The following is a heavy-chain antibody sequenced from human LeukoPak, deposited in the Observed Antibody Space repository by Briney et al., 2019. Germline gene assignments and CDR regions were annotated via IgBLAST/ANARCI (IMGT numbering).Heavy chain of an antibody. J-gene: IGHJ4*02. CDR1: GYTFTNYW. CDR3: ARAGYSNRWDGVDY. Sequence: GESLKISCKGSGYTFTNYWIGWVRQMPGKGLEFMGIIYPGDSDTRYSPSFQGQVTISVNKSINTAYQQWSSLKASDSAVYYCARAGYSNRWDGVDYWGQGTLVTVSS. V-gene: IGHV5-51*01. D-gene: IGHD2/OR15-2a*01. CDR2: IYPGDSDT.